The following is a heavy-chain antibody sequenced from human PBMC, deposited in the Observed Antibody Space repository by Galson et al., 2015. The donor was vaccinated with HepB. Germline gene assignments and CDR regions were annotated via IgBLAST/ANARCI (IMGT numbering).Heavy chain of an antibody. CDR1: GYTFTGYY. J-gene: IGHJ4*02. Sequence: SVKVSCKASGYTFTGYYMHWVRQAPGQGLEWMGWINPNSGGTDYAQKFQGWVTMTRDTSISTAYMELSRLRSDDTAVYYCARSFSWENYFDYWGQGTLVTVSS. CDR2: INPNSGGT. V-gene: IGHV1-2*04. D-gene: IGHD1-26*01. CDR3: ARSFSWENYFDY.